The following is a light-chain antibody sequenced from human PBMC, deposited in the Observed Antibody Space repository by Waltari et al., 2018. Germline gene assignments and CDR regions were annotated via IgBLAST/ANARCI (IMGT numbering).Light chain of an antibody. V-gene: IGKV3-15*01. Sequence: EIVMTQSPATLSVSPGERVTLSCRASRSIRSYLVWYQQKPGQAPRLLIYDAFTRATGIPARFSGSGSGTEFTLTISSLQFEDFAVYYCQHYINWPHTFGQGTKLEIK. CDR2: DAF. J-gene: IGKJ2*01. CDR3: QHYINWPHT. CDR1: RSIRSY.